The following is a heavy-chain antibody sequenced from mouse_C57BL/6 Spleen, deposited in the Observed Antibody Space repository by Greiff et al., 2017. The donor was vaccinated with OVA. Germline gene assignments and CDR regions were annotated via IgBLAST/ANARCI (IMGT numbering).Heavy chain of an antibody. CDR3: ASDGYYPYEMDY. CDR1: GFTFSDYG. CDR2: ISSGSSTI. D-gene: IGHD2-3*01. J-gene: IGHJ4*01. V-gene: IGHV5-17*01. Sequence: EVKVVESGGGLVKPGGSLKLSCAASGFTFSDYGMHWVRQAPEKGLEWVAYISSGSSTIYYADTVKGRFTISRDNAKNTLFLQMTSLRSEDTAMYYCASDGYYPYEMDYWGQGTSVTVSS.